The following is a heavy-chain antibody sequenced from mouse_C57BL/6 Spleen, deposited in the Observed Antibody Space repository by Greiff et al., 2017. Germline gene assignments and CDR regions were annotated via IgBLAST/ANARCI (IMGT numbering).Heavy chain of an antibody. J-gene: IGHJ2*01. Sequence: VQLQQSGTVLARPGASVKMSCKTSGYTFTSYWMHWVKQRPGQGLEWIGAIYPGNSDTSYNQKFKGKAKLTADTSASTAYMELSSLTNEDSAVYYCTETARAGHLDYWGQGTTLTVSS. V-gene: IGHV1-5*01. D-gene: IGHD3-2*01. CDR3: TETARAGHLDY. CDR2: IYPGNSDT. CDR1: GYTFTSYW.